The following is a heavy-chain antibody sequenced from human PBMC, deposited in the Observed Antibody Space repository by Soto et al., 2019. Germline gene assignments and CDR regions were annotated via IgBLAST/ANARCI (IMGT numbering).Heavy chain of an antibody. CDR2: ISAYNGNT. D-gene: IGHD3-22*01. Sequence: RASVKVSCKASGYTFTSYGISWVRQAPGQGLEWMGWISAYNGNTNYAQKLQGRVTMTTDTSTSTAYMELRSLRSDDTAVYYCAIPVDDSSGYYYINDWGQGPLVTVSS. J-gene: IGHJ4*02. CDR3: AIPVDDSSGYYYIND. V-gene: IGHV1-18*01. CDR1: GYTFTSYG.